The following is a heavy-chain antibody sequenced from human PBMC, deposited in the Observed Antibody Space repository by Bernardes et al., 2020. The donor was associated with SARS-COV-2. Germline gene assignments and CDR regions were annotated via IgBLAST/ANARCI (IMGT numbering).Heavy chain of an antibody. D-gene: IGHD3-9*01. J-gene: IGHJ6*03. V-gene: IGHV5-51*01. CDR2: IYPGDSDT. Sequence: ESLKISCKGSGYSFTSYWIGWVRQMPGKGLEWMGIIYPGDSDTRYSPSFQGQVTISADKSISTAYLQWSSLKASDTAMYYCARHVRGVLRYFDWLLGPYYYYYYHMDVWGKGTTVTVSS. CDR1: GYSFTSYW. CDR3: ARHVRGVLRYFDWLLGPYYYYYYHMDV.